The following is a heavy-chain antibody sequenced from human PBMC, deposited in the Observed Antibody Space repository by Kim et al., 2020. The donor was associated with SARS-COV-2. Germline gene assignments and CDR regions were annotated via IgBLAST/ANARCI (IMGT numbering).Heavy chain of an antibody. CDR2: IYYSGST. CDR1: GGSISSSSYY. V-gene: IGHV4-39*01. CDR3: ARHGSGIAAAGALDY. Sequence: SETLSLTCTVSGGSISSSSYYWGWIRQPPGKGLEWIGSIYYSGSTYYNPSLKSRVTISVDTSKNQFSLKLSSVTAADTAVYYCARHGSGIAAAGALDYWGQGTLVTVSS. J-gene: IGHJ4*02. D-gene: IGHD6-13*01.